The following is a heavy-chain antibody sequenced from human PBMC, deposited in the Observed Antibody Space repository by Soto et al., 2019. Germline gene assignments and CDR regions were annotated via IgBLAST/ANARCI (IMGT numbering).Heavy chain of an antibody. CDR3: ARGLSTQSYMVVVPAAIPLDWFDP. Sequence: PSETLSLTCAVGGGSFSGYYWSWIRQPPRKGRACIGEINHRGSPNYTPSLKSRVTISVGTSKNQFSLQLSCVTAADTAVYYCARGLSTQSYMVVVPAAIPLDWFDPWGQGTRVTVSS. CDR2: INHRGSP. V-gene: IGHV4-34*01. CDR1: GGSFSGYY. J-gene: IGHJ5*02. D-gene: IGHD2-2*02.